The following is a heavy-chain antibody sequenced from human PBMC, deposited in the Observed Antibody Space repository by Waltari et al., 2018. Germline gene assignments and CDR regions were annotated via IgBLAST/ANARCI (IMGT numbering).Heavy chain of an antibody. D-gene: IGHD3-16*01. Sequence: EVQLVESGGGLVKPGGCLRLSCAASGFTFSSYWMSWVRQAPGKGLEWVANINQHGGEKYYVDSVKGRFTISRDNAKNSLYLQMNSLRAEDTAVFYCARHSWGYFHHWGQGALVTVSS. CDR2: INQHGGEK. J-gene: IGHJ1*01. CDR1: GFTFSSYW. V-gene: IGHV3-7*01. CDR3: ARHSWGYFHH.